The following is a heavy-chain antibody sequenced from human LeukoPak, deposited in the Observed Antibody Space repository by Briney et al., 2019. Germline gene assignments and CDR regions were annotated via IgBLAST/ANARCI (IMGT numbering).Heavy chain of an antibody. CDR2: IYYSGST. V-gene: IGHV4-59*01. Sequence: SETLSLTCTVSGGSISSYYWSWLRQPPGKGLEWIGYIYYSGSTNYNPSLKSRVTISVDTSKNQFSLKLSSVTAADTAVYYCARVSTDPIRTYYDILTGYYFDYWGQGTLVTVSS. CDR3: ARVSTDPIRTYYDILTGYYFDY. CDR1: GGSISSYY. J-gene: IGHJ4*02. D-gene: IGHD3-9*01.